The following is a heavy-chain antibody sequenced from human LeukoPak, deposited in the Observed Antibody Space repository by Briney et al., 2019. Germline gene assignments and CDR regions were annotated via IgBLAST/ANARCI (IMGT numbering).Heavy chain of an antibody. CDR3: ARDSGATPNQINWFDP. D-gene: IGHD1-26*01. J-gene: IGHJ5*02. V-gene: IGHV4-59*01. CDR2: LDYDGNT. Sequence: SETLSLTCAVSGGSINTYYWAWIRQPPGKGLEWIGYLDYDGNTNYNPSLKGRVTISVDTSKTQLSLKLASVTAEDTAVYYCARDSGATPNQINWFDPWGQGTLVTVSS. CDR1: GGSINTYY.